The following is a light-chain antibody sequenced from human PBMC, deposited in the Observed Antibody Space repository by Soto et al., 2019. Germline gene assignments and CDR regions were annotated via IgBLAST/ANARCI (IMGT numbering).Light chain of an antibody. J-gene: IGKJ1*01. V-gene: IGKV1-6*01. CDR1: QGIGND. CDR2: DAS. CDR3: LQDYSYPRT. Sequence: AIQMTQSPSSLSATVGDRVTITCRASQGIGNDLGWYQQKPGKAPKLLVYDASTLQSGVPSRFSGRGSGTDFTLTISGLQAEDFATYYCLQDYSYPRTFGQGTRVDFK.